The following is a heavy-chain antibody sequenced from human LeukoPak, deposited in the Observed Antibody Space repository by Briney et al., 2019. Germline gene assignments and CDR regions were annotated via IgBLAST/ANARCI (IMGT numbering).Heavy chain of an antibody. D-gene: IGHD2-15*01. CDR2: INHSGST. J-gene: IGHJ4*02. CDR3: ARHECGGSCYPEDY. Sequence: GSLRLSCAASGFTFSSYAMSWVRQAPGKGLEWIGEINHSGSTYYNPSLKSRVTISVDTSKNQFSLKLSSVTAADTAVYYCARHECGGSCYPEDYWGQGTLATVSS. V-gene: IGHV4-34*01. CDR1: GFTFSSYA.